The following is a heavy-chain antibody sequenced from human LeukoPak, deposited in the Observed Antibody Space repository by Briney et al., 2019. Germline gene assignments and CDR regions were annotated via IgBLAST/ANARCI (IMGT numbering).Heavy chain of an antibody. V-gene: IGHV3-9*01. CDR2: ISWNSGSI. CDR3: AKDSEAYYYYGMDV. J-gene: IGHJ6*02. Sequence: QPGGSLRLSCAASGFTFDDYAMHSVRQAPGKGLEWVSGISWNSGSIGYADSVKGRFTISRDNAKNSLYLQMNSLRAEDTALYYCAKDSEAYYYYGMDVWGQGTTVTVSS. CDR1: GFTFDDYA.